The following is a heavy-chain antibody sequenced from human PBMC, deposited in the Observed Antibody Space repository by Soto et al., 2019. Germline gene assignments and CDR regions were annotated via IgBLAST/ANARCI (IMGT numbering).Heavy chain of an antibody. CDR3: AKTEYSGSYEGLFDY. D-gene: IGHD1-26*01. CDR2: ISYDGSNK. Sequence: QVQLVESGGGVVQPGRSLRLSCAASGFTFSSYGMHWVRQAPGKGLEWVAVISYDGSNKYYADSVKGRFTISRDNSKNTLYMQMNSLRAEDTAVYYCAKTEYSGSYEGLFDYWGQGTLVTVSS. J-gene: IGHJ4*02. CDR1: GFTFSSYG. V-gene: IGHV3-30*18.